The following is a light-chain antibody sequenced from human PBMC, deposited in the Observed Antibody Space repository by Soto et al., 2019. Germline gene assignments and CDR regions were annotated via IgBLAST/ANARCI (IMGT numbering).Light chain of an antibody. CDR3: QQYGSSPAT. V-gene: IGKV3-20*01. J-gene: IGKJ1*01. CDR2: GAS. CDR1: QSVSSSY. Sequence: EIVLTQSPCTLSLSPGERATLSCRASQSVSSSYLAWYQQKPGRAPRLLIYGASSRAIGIPDRFSGSGSGTDFTLTISRLEPEDFAVYYCQQYGSSPATFGQGTKVDIK.